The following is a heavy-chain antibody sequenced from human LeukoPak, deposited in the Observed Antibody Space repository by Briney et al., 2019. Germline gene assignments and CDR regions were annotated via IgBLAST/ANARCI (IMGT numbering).Heavy chain of an antibody. Sequence: GGSLRLSCTTSGFTFSSYWMSWGRQAPGKGLEWLGNIKEDGSEKYDVDSVKGRFTISRDNAKNSLYLQMNSLRVEDTAIYYCARGTRVGTPYNWFDPWGQGTLVTVSS. CDR3: ARGTRVGTPYNWFDP. V-gene: IGHV3-7*01. D-gene: IGHD1/OR15-1a*01. J-gene: IGHJ5*02. CDR1: GFTFSSYW. CDR2: IKEDGSEK.